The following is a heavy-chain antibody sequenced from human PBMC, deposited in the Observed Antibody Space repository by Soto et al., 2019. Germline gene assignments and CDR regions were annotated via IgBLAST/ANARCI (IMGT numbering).Heavy chain of an antibody. CDR2: ISTNNGNT. D-gene: IGHD2-15*01. CDR3: AREYCRGAGCYGTDY. Sequence: GASVKVSCKASGYSLTTFGISWVRQAPGQGLEWMGWISTNNGNTKYAQDFQGRATMTTDKSTGTAYMELRSLGSDDTAVYYCAREYCRGAGCYGTDYWGQGTLVTVSS. V-gene: IGHV1-18*01. J-gene: IGHJ4*02. CDR1: GYSLTTFG.